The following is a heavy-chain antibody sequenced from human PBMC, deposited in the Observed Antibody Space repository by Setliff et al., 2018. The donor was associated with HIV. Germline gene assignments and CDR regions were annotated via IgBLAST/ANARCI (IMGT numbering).Heavy chain of an antibody. D-gene: IGHD3-22*01. V-gene: IGHV1-3*01. Sequence: GASVKVSCKASEYSFKYYAFHWVRQAPGQRLEWMGWINGGNGKTKYSQNFQDRVTFTRDTSATTAYMDLSSLTSEDTAVYFCARGESFYDSSGNYFDYWGQGTLVTVSS. J-gene: IGHJ4*02. CDR1: EYSFKYYA. CDR2: INGGNGKT. CDR3: ARGESFYDSSGNYFDY.